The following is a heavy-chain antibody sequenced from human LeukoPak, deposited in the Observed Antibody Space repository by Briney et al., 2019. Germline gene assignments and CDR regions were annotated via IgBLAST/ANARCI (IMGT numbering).Heavy chain of an antibody. D-gene: IGHD1-7*01. CDR1: GYPISSGYY. Sequence: SETLSLSCAVSGYPISSGYYWGWIRQPPGKGLEWIGIIYHSGNAYYNPSLKSRVTISVGTSDNQFSLTPSSVTAADTAMYYCARTIAKYNWNYASYASFDYWGQGTLVTVSS. CDR2: IYHSGNA. V-gene: IGHV4-38-2*01. CDR3: ARTIAKYNWNYASYASFDY. J-gene: IGHJ4*02.